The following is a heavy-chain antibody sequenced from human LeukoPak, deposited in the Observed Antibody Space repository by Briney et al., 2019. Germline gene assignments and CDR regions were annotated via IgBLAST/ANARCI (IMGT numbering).Heavy chain of an antibody. Sequence: KPSETLSLTCAVYGGSFSGYYWSWIRQPPGKGLEWIGEINHSGSTNYNPSLKSRVTISVDTSKNQFSLKLSSVTAADTAVYYCARGPRGDDYVSSGYYYLHFDYWGQGTLVTVSS. CDR3: ARGPRGDDYVSSGYYYLHFDY. CDR2: INHSGST. V-gene: IGHV4-34*01. J-gene: IGHJ4*02. D-gene: IGHD3-22*01. CDR1: GGSFSGYY.